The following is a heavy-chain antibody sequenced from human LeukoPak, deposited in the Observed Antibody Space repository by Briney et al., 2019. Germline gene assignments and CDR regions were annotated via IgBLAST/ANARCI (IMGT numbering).Heavy chain of an antibody. Sequence: GGSLRLSCAASGFTFSSSAMSWVRQAPGKGLYWVSAISGSGTGTYYADSVKGRFTISRDDSKNTLYLQMNSLRAEDTAVYYCAKEGGTGTRFDYWGQGTLVTVSS. D-gene: IGHD1-7*01. CDR1: GFTFSSSA. CDR3: AKEGGTGTRFDY. CDR2: ISGSGTGT. V-gene: IGHV3-23*01. J-gene: IGHJ4*02.